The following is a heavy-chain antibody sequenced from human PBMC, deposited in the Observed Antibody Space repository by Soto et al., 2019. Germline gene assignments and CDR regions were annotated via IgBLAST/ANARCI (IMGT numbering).Heavy chain of an antibody. V-gene: IGHV4-39*01. Sequence: SETLSLTCTVSGGSISSGSYYWGWIRQPPGKGLEWIGSIYYSGSTYYNPSLRSRVTIFLDMSKNQFSLKLTSVTAADTAVYYCARVGSSIATRPFDYWGQGTLVTVSS. CDR1: GGSISSGSYY. CDR2: IYYSGST. CDR3: ARVGSSIATRPFDY. J-gene: IGHJ4*02. D-gene: IGHD6-6*01.